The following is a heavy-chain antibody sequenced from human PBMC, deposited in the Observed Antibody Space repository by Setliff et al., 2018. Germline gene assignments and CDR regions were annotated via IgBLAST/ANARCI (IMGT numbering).Heavy chain of an antibody. D-gene: IGHD3-22*01. CDR2: ISSSSSYI. CDR3: ASPYDSSGYYPFPFDY. J-gene: IGHJ4*02. Sequence: GGSLRLSCAASGFTFSSYSMNWVRQAPGKGLEWVSSISSSSSYIYYADSVKGRFTISRDNAKNSLYLQMNSLRAEDTAVYYRASPYDSSGYYPFPFDYWGQGTLVTVSS. CDR1: GFTFSSYS. V-gene: IGHV3-21*01.